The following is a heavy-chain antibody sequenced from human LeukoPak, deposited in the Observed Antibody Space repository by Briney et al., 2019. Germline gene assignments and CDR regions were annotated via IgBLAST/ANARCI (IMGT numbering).Heavy chain of an antibody. D-gene: IGHD6-19*01. J-gene: IGHJ4*02. CDR1: GFTFSNYA. CDR2: ITGSGDST. CDR3: AKWGAGVWSGQGYFDC. V-gene: IGHV3-23*01. Sequence: GGSLRLSCAVTGFTFSNYAMGWVRQAPGKGLEWVSVITGSGDSTNYADSVKGRFTISRDSSKNTLYLQINSLRAEDTAVYYCAKWGAGVWSGQGYFDCWGQGPLVTVSS.